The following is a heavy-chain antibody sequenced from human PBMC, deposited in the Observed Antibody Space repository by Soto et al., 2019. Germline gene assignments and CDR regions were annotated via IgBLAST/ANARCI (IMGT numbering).Heavy chain of an antibody. V-gene: IGHV4-59*08. J-gene: IGHJ5*02. CDR1: GGSISSYY. Sequence: PSETLSLTCTVSGGSISSYYWSWIRQPPGKGLEWIGYIYYSGSTNYSPSLKSRVTISVDTSKNQFSLRVNSVTAADTAVYYCARIPLLQGGWFDPWGQGTLVTVSS. CDR2: IYYSGST. D-gene: IGHD1-26*01. CDR3: ARIPLLQGGWFDP.